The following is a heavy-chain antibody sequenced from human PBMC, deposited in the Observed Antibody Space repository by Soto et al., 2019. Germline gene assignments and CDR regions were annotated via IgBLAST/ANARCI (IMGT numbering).Heavy chain of an antibody. CDR3: ARDAGGPYDH. J-gene: IGHJ4*01. CDR2: IYYSGST. D-gene: IGHD2-15*01. Sequence: PSETLSLTCTVSGAPITINYWSWIRQAPGKGLEWIGYIYYSGSTTYNPSLKSRVTMSADTSKDQFSLKLNSVTAADTAVYYCARDAGGPYDHWGPLILVTVSS. CDR1: GAPITINY. V-gene: IGHV4-59*01.